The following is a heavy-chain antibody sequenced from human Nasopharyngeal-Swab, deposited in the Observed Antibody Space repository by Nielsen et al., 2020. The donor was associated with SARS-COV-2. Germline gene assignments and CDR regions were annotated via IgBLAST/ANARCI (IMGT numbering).Heavy chain of an antibody. J-gene: IGHJ4*02. CDR2: IRSSTSYI. CDR1: GFIFSTYT. CDR3: ATSGYSSGWIF. Sequence: GESLKISCAASGFIFSTYTMNWVRQAPGKGLEWLSSIRSSTSYIYYADSVKGRFTISRDNAKNSLYLQMNNLRTEDTAVYYCATSGYSSGWIFWGQGTLVTVSS. V-gene: IGHV3-21*01. D-gene: IGHD6-19*01.